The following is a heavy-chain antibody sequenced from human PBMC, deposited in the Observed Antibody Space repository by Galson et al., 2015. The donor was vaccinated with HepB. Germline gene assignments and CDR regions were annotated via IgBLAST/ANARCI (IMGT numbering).Heavy chain of an antibody. J-gene: IGHJ4*02. Sequence: SLRLSCAASGFTFSSYAMSWVRQAPGKGLEWVSAISGSGGSTYYADSVKGRFTISRDNSKNTLYLQMNSLRAEDTAVYYCAKDLGVTVTTDVYDYWGQGTLVTVSS. CDR3: AKDLGVTVTTDVYDY. CDR1: GFTFSSYA. V-gene: IGHV3-23*01. D-gene: IGHD4-17*01. CDR2: ISGSGGST.